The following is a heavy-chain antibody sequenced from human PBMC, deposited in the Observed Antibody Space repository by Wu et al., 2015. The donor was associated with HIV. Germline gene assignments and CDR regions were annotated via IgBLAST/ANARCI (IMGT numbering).Heavy chain of an antibody. CDR2: INPNSGGT. V-gene: IGHV1-2*02. D-gene: IGHD6-13*01. J-gene: IGHJ6*02. CDR3: ARDQKHSSWSSYFYYGMDV. CDR1: GGTFTTYA. Sequence: QVQLVQSGAEVKKPASSVKVSCKASGGTFTTYAISWVRQAPGQGLEWMGWINPNSGGTNYAQKFQGRVTMTRDTSISTAYMELSRLRSDDTAVYYCARDQKHSSWSSYFYYGMDVWGQGTTVTVSS.